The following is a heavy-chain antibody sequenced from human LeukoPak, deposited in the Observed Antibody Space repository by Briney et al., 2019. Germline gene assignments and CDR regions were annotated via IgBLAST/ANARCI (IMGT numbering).Heavy chain of an antibody. CDR2: IYYSGST. D-gene: IGHD6-19*01. CDR1: GGSISSGSSY. Sequence: PSETLSLTCTVSGGSISSGSSYWGWIRQPPGKGLEWIVGIYYSGSTYYNPSLKSRVTISVDTAKNQFSLKLRSVTAADTAVYYCARHVVESGAVTGLFDYWGQGTLVTVSS. J-gene: IGHJ4*02. CDR3: ARHVVESGAVTGLFDY. V-gene: IGHV4-39*01.